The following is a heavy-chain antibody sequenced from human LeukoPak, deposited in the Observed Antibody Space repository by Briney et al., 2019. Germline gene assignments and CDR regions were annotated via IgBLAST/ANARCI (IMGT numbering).Heavy chain of an antibody. CDR3: ARDPGGSYFGFDP. D-gene: IGHD1-26*01. CDR1: GFTFSSYW. V-gene: IGHV3-7*01. J-gene: IGHJ5*02. Sequence: GGSLRLSCAAPGFTFSSYWMSWVRKAPGRGLEWVANIKQDGSEKYYVDSVKGRFTISRDNAKNSLYLQMNSLRAEDTAVYYCARDPGGSYFGFDPWGQGTLVTVSS. CDR2: IKQDGSEK.